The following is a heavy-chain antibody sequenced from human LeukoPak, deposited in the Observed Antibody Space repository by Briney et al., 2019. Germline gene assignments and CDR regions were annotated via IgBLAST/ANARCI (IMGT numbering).Heavy chain of an antibody. CDR3: ARTPYLYFGSGSYQFDY. D-gene: IGHD3-10*01. Sequence: GGSLRRSCAASGFTFSSYAMSWVRQAPGKGLEWVSGISGSNTYYADSVKGRFTISRDNSKNTLYLRMNSLRAEDTAVYFCARTPYLYFGSGSYQFDYWGQGTLVTVSS. V-gene: IGHV3-23*01. J-gene: IGHJ4*02. CDR2: ISGSNT. CDR1: GFTFSSYA.